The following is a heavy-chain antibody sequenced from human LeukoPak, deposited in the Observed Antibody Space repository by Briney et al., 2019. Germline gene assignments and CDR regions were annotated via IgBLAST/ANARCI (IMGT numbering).Heavy chain of an antibody. J-gene: IGHJ4*02. Sequence: VASVKVSCKASGHTFSGYYMHWVRQAPGQGRESMGWINSNSGARNFAPKFQGRVTFSRDNSISTAYMELSSLRSDDTAIYCCGRGRGGATTGFDHWGQGTLVTVSS. V-gene: IGHV1-2*02. CDR2: INSNSGAR. CDR3: GRGRGGATTGFDH. D-gene: IGHD1-26*01. CDR1: GHTFSGYY.